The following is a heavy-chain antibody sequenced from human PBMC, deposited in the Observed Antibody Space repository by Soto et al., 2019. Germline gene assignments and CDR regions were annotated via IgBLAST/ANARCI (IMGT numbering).Heavy chain of an antibody. D-gene: IGHD6-13*01. CDR2: IYYSGST. V-gene: IGHV4-31*03. Sequence: SETLSLTCTVSGGSISSGGYYWSWIRQHPGKGLEWIGYIYYSGSTYYNPSLKSRVTISVDTSKNQFSLKLSSVTAADTAVYYCARDARQQLRAFDIWGQGTMVTVSS. CDR1: GGSISSGGYY. J-gene: IGHJ3*02. CDR3: ARDARQQLRAFDI.